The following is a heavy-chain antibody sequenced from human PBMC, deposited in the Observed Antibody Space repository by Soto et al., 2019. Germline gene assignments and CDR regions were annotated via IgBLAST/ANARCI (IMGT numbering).Heavy chain of an antibody. CDR1: GGSISSSSYY. CDR2: IYYSGST. V-gene: IGHV4-39*01. CDR3: ARHRLPWVAATYPYGDSSDAFDI. J-gene: IGHJ3*02. D-gene: IGHD2-15*01. Sequence: QLQLQESGPGLVKPSETLSLTCTVSGGSISSSSYYWGWIRQPPGKGLEWIGSIYYSGSTYYNPSLKSRVTISVDTSKNQFSLKLSSVTAADTAVYYCARHRLPWVAATYPYGDSSDAFDIWGQGTMVTVSS.